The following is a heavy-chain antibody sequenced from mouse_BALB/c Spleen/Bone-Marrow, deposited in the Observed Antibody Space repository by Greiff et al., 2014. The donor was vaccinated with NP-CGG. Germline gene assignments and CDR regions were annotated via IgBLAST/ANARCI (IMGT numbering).Heavy chain of an antibody. J-gene: IGHJ2*01. V-gene: IGHV1-7*01. CDR2: INPSTGYT. CDR3: ARIYCYGRDY. CDR1: GYTFTNYW. Sequence: VQLQQSGAELAKPGASVKMSCKASGYTFTNYWMHWVKQRPGKGLEWIGYINPSTGYTEYNQKFKDKATLTADKSTSTAYMQLSSLTSEDSAVYYCARIYCYGRDYWGQGTTLTVSS. D-gene: IGHD1-1*01.